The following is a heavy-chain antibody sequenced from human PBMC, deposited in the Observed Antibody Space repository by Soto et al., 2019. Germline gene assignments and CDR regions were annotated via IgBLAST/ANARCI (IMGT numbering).Heavy chain of an antibody. Sequence: ASVKVSCKASGYTFTSYDINWVRQATGQGLEWMGWMNPNSGNTGYAQKFQGRVTMTRNTSISTAYMELSSLRSEDTAVYCCARGRYSSSYYYYYGMDVWGQGTTVTVSS. D-gene: IGHD6-6*01. CDR2: MNPNSGNT. CDR1: GYTFTSYD. CDR3: ARGRYSSSYYYYYGMDV. V-gene: IGHV1-8*01. J-gene: IGHJ6*02.